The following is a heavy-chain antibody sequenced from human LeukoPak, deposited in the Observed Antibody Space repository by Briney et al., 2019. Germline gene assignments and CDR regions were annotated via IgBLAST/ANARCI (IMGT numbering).Heavy chain of an antibody. CDR3: ASLPPRGHYFDY. CDR1: GYRFTRYW. CDR2: IYPGDSDT. J-gene: IGHJ4*02. V-gene: IGHV5-51*01. Sequence: GGALEISLKGSGYRFTRYWIDWVRQMPGKGLEWVGIIYPGDSDTRYSPSFQGQVTISADKSISTAYLQWSSLKASDTAMYYCASLPPRGHYFDYWGQGTLVTVSS. D-gene: IGHD1-14*01.